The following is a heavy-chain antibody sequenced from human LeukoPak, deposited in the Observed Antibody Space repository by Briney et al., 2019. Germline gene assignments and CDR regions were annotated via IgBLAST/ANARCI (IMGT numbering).Heavy chain of an antibody. V-gene: IGHV4-38-2*02. J-gene: IGHJ4*02. CDR2: IHHTGNT. CDR3: ARGGAYYYGSSGYYPPFDY. CDR1: GSSITTYTH. Sequence: SETLSLTCTVSGSSITTYTHWGWIRQSPGKGLEWIASIHHTGNTYYNPSLESRVTISIDTSKNQFSLKLSSVTAADTAVYYCARGGAYYYGSSGYYPPFDYWGQGTLVTVSS. D-gene: IGHD3-22*01.